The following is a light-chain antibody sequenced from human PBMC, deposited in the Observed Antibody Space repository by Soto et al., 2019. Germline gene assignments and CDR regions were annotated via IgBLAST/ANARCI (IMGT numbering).Light chain of an antibody. Sequence: EIVMTQSPATLSVSPGERATLSCRASQSVSSNLAWYQQKPGQAHRLLIYGASTRATGIPARFSGSGSGTEFTLTISSLQSEDFAVYYSQQYNNWTRPFGQGTKVDI. CDR1: QSVSSN. J-gene: IGKJ1*01. CDR2: GAS. V-gene: IGKV3-15*01. CDR3: QQYNNWTRP.